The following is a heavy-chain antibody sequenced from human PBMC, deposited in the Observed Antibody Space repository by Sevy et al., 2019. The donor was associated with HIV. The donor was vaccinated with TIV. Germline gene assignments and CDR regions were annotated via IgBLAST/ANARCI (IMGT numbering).Heavy chain of an antibody. CDR1: GFTFSIYA. J-gene: IGHJ5*02. CDR3: AKDHDNNWFDP. V-gene: IGHV3-23*01. Sequence: GGSLRLSCAASGFTFSIYAMSWVRQAPGKGLEWVSTFSVSGDSTYYADSVKGRFTISRDNSKNTLYLQMNSLRAEDTAIYFCAKDHDNNWFDPWGQGTLVTVSS. D-gene: IGHD3-9*01. CDR2: FSVSGDST.